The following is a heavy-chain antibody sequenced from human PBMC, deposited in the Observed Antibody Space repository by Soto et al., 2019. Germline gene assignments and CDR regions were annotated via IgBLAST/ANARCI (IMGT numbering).Heavy chain of an antibody. CDR3: AKDRVPNDSSGYYSILTDS. CDR2: ISAYNGNT. J-gene: IGHJ4*02. CDR1: GFTFTSYA. D-gene: IGHD3-22*01. Sequence: ASVKVSCKASGFTFTSYAITWVRQAPGQGLEWMGWISAYNGNTNYAQNLQGRVTMTTDTSTSTAYMELGSLTSDDTAVYYCAKDRVPNDSSGYYSILTDSWGQGTVVTVSS. V-gene: IGHV1-18*01.